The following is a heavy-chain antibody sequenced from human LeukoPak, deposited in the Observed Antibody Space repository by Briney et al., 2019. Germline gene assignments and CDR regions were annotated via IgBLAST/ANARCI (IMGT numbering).Heavy chain of an antibody. J-gene: IGHJ4*02. V-gene: IGHV4-59*01. D-gene: IGHD3-22*01. Sequence: SETLSLTCTVSGGSISSYYWSWIRQPPGKGLEWIGYIYYSGSTNYNPSLKSRVTIAVDTSKNQFSLRLTSVTAADTAMYYCARVAPTRGYASSGYYPLDYWGQGTLVNVSS. CDR1: GGSISSYY. CDR3: ARVAPTRGYASSGYYPLDY. CDR2: IYYSGST.